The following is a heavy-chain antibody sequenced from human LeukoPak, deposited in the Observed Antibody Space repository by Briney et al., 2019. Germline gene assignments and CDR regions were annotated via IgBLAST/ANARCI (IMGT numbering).Heavy chain of an antibody. CDR3: ARARCGSCYSVGG. Sequence: GGSLRLSCAASGFTFSSYSMNWVREAPGEGLEWVSSISSSSSYINYADSVKGRFTISRDNAKNTLYLQMNSMRAEDTAVYYCARARCGSCYSVGGWGQGTLVTVSS. CDR2: ISSSSSYI. D-gene: IGHD2-15*01. V-gene: IGHV3-21*01. J-gene: IGHJ4*02. CDR1: GFTFSSYS.